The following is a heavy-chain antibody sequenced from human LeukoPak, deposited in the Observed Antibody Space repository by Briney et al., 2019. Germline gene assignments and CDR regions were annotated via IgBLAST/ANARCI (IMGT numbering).Heavy chain of an antibody. V-gene: IGHV3-23*01. CDR2: ISGSGGST. CDR3: PTSDFYHSGRGGVSPSDY. Sequence: SGGSLRLSCAASGFTFSSYAMSWVRQAPGKGLEWVSAISGSGGSTYYADSVKGRFTISRDNSKNTLYLQMNSLRVEDTAMYYCPTSDFYHSGRGGVSPSDYWGQGTLVTVSS. J-gene: IGHJ4*02. CDR1: GFTFSSYA. D-gene: IGHD3-10*01.